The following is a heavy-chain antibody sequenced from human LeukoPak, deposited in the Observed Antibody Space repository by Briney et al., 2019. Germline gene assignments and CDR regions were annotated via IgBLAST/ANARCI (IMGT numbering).Heavy chain of an antibody. D-gene: IGHD7-27*01. Sequence: GGSLTLSCAASRFTFSSYSLTWVRQAPRKGLEWVANINQDGSEKNYVDSVKGRFTISRDYAKNSLYLQMNSLRAEDTAVYYCARSRLWGNDAFDIWGQGTMVTVSS. CDR3: ARSRLWGNDAFDI. V-gene: IGHV3-7*05. CDR2: INQDGSEK. J-gene: IGHJ3*02. CDR1: RFTFSSYS.